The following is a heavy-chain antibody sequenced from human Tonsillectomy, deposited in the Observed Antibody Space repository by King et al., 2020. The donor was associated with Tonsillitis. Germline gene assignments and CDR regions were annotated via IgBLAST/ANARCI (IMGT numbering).Heavy chain of an antibody. CDR1: GFTFSSYA. J-gene: IGHJ4*02. CDR2: ISGSGGRT. CDR3: ATLPYYGDYDSFDY. V-gene: IGHV3-23*04. D-gene: IGHD4-17*01. Sequence: VQLVESGGGLVQPGGSLRLSCAASGFTFSSYAMSWVRQAPGKGLEWVSAISGSGGRTYYSDSVKGRFTISRDNSKNTLYLQRNSLRAEDTAVYYCATLPYYGDYDSFDYWGQGTLVTVSS.